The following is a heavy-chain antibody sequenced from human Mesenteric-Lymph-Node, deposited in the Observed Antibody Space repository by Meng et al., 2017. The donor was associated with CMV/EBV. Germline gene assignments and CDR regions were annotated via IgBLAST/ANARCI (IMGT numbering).Heavy chain of an antibody. Sequence: GGSLRLSCAASGFTFSSYSMNWVRQPPGKGLEWVSYINWSGRTTTYADSVKGRFTISRDNAKNSLYLQMNSLRAEDTAFYYCARDSSGFDYWGQGTLVTVSS. D-gene: IGHD3-10*01. CDR2: INWSGRTT. CDR1: GFTFSSYS. V-gene: IGHV3-20*04. J-gene: IGHJ4*02. CDR3: ARDSSGFDY.